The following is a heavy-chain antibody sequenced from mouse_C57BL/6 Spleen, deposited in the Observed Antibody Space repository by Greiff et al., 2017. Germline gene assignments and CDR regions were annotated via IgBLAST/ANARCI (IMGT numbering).Heavy chain of an antibody. V-gene: IGHV1-74*01. CDR1: GYTFTSYW. D-gene: IGHD2-1*01. CDR3: AYGNYGGAMDY. CDR2: IHPSDSDT. Sequence: QVQLKQSGAELVKPGASVKVSCKASGYTFTSYWMHWVKQRPGQGLEWIGRIHPSDSDTNYNQKFKGKATLTVDKSSSTAYMQLSSLTSEDSAVYYCAYGNYGGAMDYWGQGTSVTVSS. J-gene: IGHJ4*01.